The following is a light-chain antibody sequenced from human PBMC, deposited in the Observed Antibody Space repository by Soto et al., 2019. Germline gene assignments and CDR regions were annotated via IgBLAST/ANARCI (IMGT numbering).Light chain of an antibody. CDR2: SDD. V-gene: IGLV1-47*02. J-gene: IGLJ2*01. Sequence: QSVLTQPRSASGTPGQRVSISCSGSSSNIETNFVYWYQHLPGTAPKLLIYSDDQRPSGVPDRFSGSKSGTSASLAISGLRSEDEAEYYCSTWDGSQVIFGGGTKLTVL. CDR3: STWDGSQVI. CDR1: SSNIETNF.